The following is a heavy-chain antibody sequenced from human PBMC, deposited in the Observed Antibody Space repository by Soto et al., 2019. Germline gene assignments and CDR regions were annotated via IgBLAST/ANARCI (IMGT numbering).Heavy chain of an antibody. CDR1: GFIFNNYA. J-gene: IGHJ4*01. Sequence: EVQLLESGGDLVQPGGSLRLSCAASGFIFNNYAMGWVRQAPGKGLEWVSSISASGNIYYADSAKGRFTISRDNSKNTLYLQMNSLRVEDTAKYYCGKYRGFPADCSGGSCYSLDYWGQGTLVTVSS. D-gene: IGHD2-15*01. CDR3: GKYRGFPADCSGGSCYSLDY. V-gene: IGHV3-23*01. CDR2: ISASGNI.